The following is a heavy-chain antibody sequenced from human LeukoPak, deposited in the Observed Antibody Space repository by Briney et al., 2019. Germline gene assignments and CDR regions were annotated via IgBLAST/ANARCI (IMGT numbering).Heavy chain of an antibody. CDR2: IYHSGST. CDR3: ARAPTTMGRGGGKTTGAFDI. V-gene: IGHV4-30-2*01. D-gene: IGHD3-10*01. Sequence: SETLSLTCAVSGGSISSGGYSWSWIRQPPGKGLEWIGYIYHSGSTYYNPSLKSRVTISVDRSKNQFSLKLSSVTAADTAVYYCARAPTTMGRGGGKTTGAFDIWGQGTMVTGSS. CDR1: GGSISSGGYS. J-gene: IGHJ3*02.